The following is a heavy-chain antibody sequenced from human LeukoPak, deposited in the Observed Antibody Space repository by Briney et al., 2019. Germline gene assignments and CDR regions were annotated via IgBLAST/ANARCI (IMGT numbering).Heavy chain of an antibody. CDR2: ISNSGSAI. Sequence: GGSLRLSCAASGFTFSDCSMSWIRQAPGKGLEWVSYISNSGSAIYYADSVKGRFTISRDSAKNSLHLQMNSLRAEDTAVYYCARGAYYYDSSGHLGYWGQGTLVTVSS. J-gene: IGHJ4*02. D-gene: IGHD3-22*01. CDR3: ARGAYYYDSSGHLGY. V-gene: IGHV3-11*01. CDR1: GFTFSDCS.